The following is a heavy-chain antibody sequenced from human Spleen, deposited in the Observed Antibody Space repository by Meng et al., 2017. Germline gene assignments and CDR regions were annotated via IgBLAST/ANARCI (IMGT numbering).Heavy chain of an antibody. V-gene: IGHV4-34*01. J-gene: IGHJ4*02. D-gene: IGHD4-11*01. CDR1: GGSFSDYY. CDR3: ARGPTTMAHDFDY. CDR2: INHSGST. Sequence: QKFGAGLLKPSETLSRTCVVSGGSFSDYYWSWIRQPPGKGLEWIGEINHSGSTNYNPSLESRATISVDTSQNNLSLKLSSVTAADSAVYYCARGPTTMAHDFDYWGQGTLVTVSS.